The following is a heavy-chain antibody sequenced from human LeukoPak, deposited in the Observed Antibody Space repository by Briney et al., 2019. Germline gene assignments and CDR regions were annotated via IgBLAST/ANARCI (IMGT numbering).Heavy chain of an antibody. D-gene: IGHD3-10*01. CDR2: INPNSGGT. CDR1: GYTFTGYY. V-gene: IGHV1-2*02. J-gene: IGHJ6*02. CDR3: ASGGFGELLNDYYYYYGMDV. Sequence: ASVKVSCKASGYTFTGYYMHWVRQAPGQGLEWMGWINPNSGGTNYAQKFQGRVTMTRDTSTSTAYMELSRLRSDDTAVYYCASGGFGELLNDYYYYYGMDVWGQGTTVTVSS.